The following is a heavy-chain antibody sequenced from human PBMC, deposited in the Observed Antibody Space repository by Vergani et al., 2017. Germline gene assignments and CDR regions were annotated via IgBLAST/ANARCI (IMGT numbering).Heavy chain of an antibody. D-gene: IGHD6-13*01. CDR3: AKFITYSSRWHHDAFEI. CDR2: ISYDGSNK. V-gene: IGHV3-30*18. J-gene: IGHJ3*02. Sequence: QVQLVESGGGVVQPGRSLRLSCAASGFTFSSYGMHWVRQAPGKGLEWVAVISYDGSNKYYADSVKGRFTISRDNSKNTLYLQMNSLRAEDTAVYYCAKFITYSSRWHHDAFEIWVQGTMVTV. CDR1: GFTFSSYG.